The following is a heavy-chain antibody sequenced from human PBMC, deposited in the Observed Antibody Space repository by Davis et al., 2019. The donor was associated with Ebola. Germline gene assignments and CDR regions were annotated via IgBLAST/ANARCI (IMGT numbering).Heavy chain of an antibody. D-gene: IGHD6-13*01. CDR2: INPNSGGT. V-gene: IGHV1-2*02. J-gene: IGHJ4*02. Sequence: ASVKVSCKASGYTFTGYYMHWVRQAPGQGLEWMGWINPNSGGTNYAQKFQGRVTMTRDTSISTAYMELSRLRSEDTAVYYCARVLYSSSWWGGDYWGQGTLVTVSS. CDR1: GYTFTGYY. CDR3: ARVLYSSSWWGGDY.